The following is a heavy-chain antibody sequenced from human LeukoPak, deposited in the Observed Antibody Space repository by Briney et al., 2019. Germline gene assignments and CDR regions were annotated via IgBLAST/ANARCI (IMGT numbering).Heavy chain of an antibody. J-gene: IGHJ4*02. CDR3: ARRRRITMIVVGHFDY. CDR2: INHSGST. V-gene: IGHV4-34*01. D-gene: IGHD3-22*01. CDR1: GGSFSGYY. Sequence: SETLSLTCAVYGGSFSGYYWSWIRQPPGKGLEWIGEINHSGSTNYNPSHKSRVTISVDTSKNQFSLKLSSVTAADTAVYYCARRRRITMIVVGHFDYWGQGTLVTVSS.